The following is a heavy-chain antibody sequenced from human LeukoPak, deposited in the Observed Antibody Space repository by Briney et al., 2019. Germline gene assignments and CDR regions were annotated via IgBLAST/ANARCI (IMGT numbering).Heavy chain of an antibody. Sequence: PGRSLRLSCEASGFTFSIFPMHWVRQAPGKGLGWVALISSGSEKYYAYSVKARFTISRDNTKNVLYLQMNSLRADDTAVYYCARDLELSAVYYFDSWGQGTLVIVSS. CDR1: GFTFSIFP. V-gene: IGHV3-30*04. CDR3: ARDLELSAVYYFDS. J-gene: IGHJ4*02. CDR2: ISSGSEK. D-gene: IGHD3-3*01.